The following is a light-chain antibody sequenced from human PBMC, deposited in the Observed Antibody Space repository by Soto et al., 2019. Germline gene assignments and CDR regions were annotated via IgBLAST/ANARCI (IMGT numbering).Light chain of an antibody. CDR1: SSNIERNT. J-gene: IGLJ1*01. CDR3: AAWDDSLNGRV. CDR2: NNN. Sequence: QSVLTQPPSASGTPGQRVTISCSGSSSNIERNTVNWYQQLPGTAPNLLIYNNNQRPSGVPDRFSGSKSGTSASLAISGLQSEEEAAYYCAAWDDSLNGRVFGTGTKVTVL. V-gene: IGLV1-44*01.